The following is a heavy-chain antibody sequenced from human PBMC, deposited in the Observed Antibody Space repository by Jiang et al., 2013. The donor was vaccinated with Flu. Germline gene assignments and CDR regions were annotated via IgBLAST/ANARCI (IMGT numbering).Heavy chain of an antibody. D-gene: IGHD4-23*01. V-gene: IGHV3-73*01. J-gene: IGHJ5*02. CDR1: GFTFSGSA. CDR2: IRSKANSYAT. CDR3: TRPFATVVNAGDP. Sequence: VKLSCAASGFTFSGSAMHWVRQASGKGLEWVGRIRSKANSYATAYAASVKGRFTISRDDSKNTAYLQMNSLKTEDTAVYYCTRPFATVVNAGDPWGQGTLVTVSS.